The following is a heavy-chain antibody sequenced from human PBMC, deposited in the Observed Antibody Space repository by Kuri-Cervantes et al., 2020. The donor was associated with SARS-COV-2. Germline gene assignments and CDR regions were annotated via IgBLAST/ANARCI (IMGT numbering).Heavy chain of an antibody. CDR2: ISGSGSYI. D-gene: IGHD3-10*01. Sequence: GESLKISCAASGFRLSRYTMNWVRQAPGKALEWVSSISGSGSYIYYADSVKGRFTISKESGENSLYLHMNSLRGDDTAVYYCAKRVFGAFDIWGQGTMVTVSS. J-gene: IGHJ3*02. V-gene: IGHV3-21*01. CDR3: AKRVFGAFDI. CDR1: GFRLSRYT.